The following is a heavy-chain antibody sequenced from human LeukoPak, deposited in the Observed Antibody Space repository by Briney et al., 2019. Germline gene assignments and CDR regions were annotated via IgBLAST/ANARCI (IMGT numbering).Heavy chain of an antibody. D-gene: IGHD1-14*01. CDR2: ICSSGNT. CDR1: GDSMSSNTCF. Sequence: SETLSLTCTVSGDSMSSNTCFWGWIRQPPGKRLEWIGTICSSGNTYYNPSLQGRLTISVDTSKNQFSLRLTSVTAADTALYYCAKDRGNHVTDYWAREPWSPSPQ. J-gene: IGHJ4*02. V-gene: IGHV4-39*07. CDR3: AKDRGNHVTDY.